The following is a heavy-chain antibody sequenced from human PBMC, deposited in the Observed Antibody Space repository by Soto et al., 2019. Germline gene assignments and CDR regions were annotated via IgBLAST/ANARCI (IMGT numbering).Heavy chain of an antibody. CDR3: ARGVVPAAISGWFDP. CDR2: IIPIVGTA. J-gene: IGHJ5*02. Sequence: QVQLVQSGAEVKKPGSSVKVSCKASGGTFSSYAISWVRQAPGQGLEWMGGIIPIVGTANYAQKFQGRVTITADESTSTAYMELISLRSEDKAVDYCARGVVPAAISGWFDPWGQGTLVTVSS. D-gene: IGHD2-2*02. CDR1: GGTFSSYA. V-gene: IGHV1-69*01.